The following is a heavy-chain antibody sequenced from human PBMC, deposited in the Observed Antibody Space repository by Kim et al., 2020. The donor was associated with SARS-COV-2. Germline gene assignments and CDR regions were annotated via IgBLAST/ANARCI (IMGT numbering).Heavy chain of an antibody. CDR1: GFTFSSYW. D-gene: IGHD5-18*01. V-gene: IGHV3-7*01. Sequence: GGSLRLSCAASGFTFSSYWMNWVRQAPGKGLEWVANVNADGSEKYYVDSMKGRFTISRDNAKNSLYLDMIDLREEDTAIYYCVRDRGIQMSFDSWGQGTLVTVSS. CDR2: VNADGSEK. J-gene: IGHJ4*02. CDR3: VRDRGIQMSFDS.